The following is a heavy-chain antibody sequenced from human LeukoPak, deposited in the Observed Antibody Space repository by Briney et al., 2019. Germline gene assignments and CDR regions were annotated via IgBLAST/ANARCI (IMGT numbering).Heavy chain of an antibody. CDR1: GGSISSSSYY. CDR3: ARDSYSGSYPDY. CDR2: IYYSGST. Sequence: SETLSLTCTVSGGSISSSSYYWGWIRQPPGKGLEWIGSIYYSGSTYYNPSLKSRVTISVDTSKNQFFLKLSSVTAADTAVYYCARDSYSGSYPDYWGQGTLVTVSS. J-gene: IGHJ4*02. V-gene: IGHV4-39*07. D-gene: IGHD1-26*01.